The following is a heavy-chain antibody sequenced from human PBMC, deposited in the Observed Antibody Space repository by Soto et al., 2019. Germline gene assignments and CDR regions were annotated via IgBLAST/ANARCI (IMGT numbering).Heavy chain of an antibody. Sequence: PGGSLRLSCAASRFTFSSYEMNWVRQAPGKGLEWVSYISSSGSSIYYADSVKGRFTISRDNAKNSLYLQMNSLRAEDTAVYYCARGGSSGYYYFDYWGQGTLVTVSS. V-gene: IGHV3-48*03. J-gene: IGHJ4*02. D-gene: IGHD6-19*01. CDR2: ISSSGSSI. CDR1: RFTFSSYE. CDR3: ARGGSSGYYYFDY.